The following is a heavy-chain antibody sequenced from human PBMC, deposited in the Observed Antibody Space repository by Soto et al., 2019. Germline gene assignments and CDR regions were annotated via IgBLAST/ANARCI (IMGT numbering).Heavy chain of an antibody. CDR3: ARGIWRYCSSTSCFRWFDP. D-gene: IGHD2-2*01. J-gene: IGHJ5*02. Sequence: GASVKVSCKASGGTFSSYAISWVRQAPGQGLEWMGGIIPIFGTANYAQKFQGRVTITADESTSTAYMELSSLRSEDTAVYYCARGIWRYCSSTSCFRWFDPWGQGTLVTVPQ. V-gene: IGHV1-69*13. CDR1: GGTFSSYA. CDR2: IIPIFGTA.